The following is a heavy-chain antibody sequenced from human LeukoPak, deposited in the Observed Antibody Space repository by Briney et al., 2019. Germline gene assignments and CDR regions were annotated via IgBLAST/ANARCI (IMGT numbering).Heavy chain of an antibody. J-gene: IGHJ4*02. CDR3: ARVLVRGSYYHPYFDY. Sequence: ASVKVSCKASGYTFTSYYMHWVRQAPGQGLEWMGIINPSGGSTSYAQKFQGRVTMTRDTSTSTVYMERSSLRSEDTAVYYCARVLVRGSYYHPYFDYWGQGTLVTVSS. V-gene: IGHV1-46*01. CDR1: GYTFTSYY. D-gene: IGHD1-26*01. CDR2: INPSGGST.